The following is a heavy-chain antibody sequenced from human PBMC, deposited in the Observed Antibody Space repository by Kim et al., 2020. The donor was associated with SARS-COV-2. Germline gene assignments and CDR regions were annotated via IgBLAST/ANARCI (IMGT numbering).Heavy chain of an antibody. CDR2: IYHSGST. Sequence: SETLSLTCAVSGGSISSSNWWSWVRQPPGKGLEWIGEIYHSGSTNYNPSLKSRVTISVDKSKNQFSLKLSSVTAADTAVYYCARDNPGDLWFGELSNYGMDVWGQGTTVTVSS. J-gene: IGHJ6*02. V-gene: IGHV4-4*02. CDR3: ARDNPGDLWFGELSNYGMDV. CDR1: GGSISSSNW. D-gene: IGHD3-10*01.